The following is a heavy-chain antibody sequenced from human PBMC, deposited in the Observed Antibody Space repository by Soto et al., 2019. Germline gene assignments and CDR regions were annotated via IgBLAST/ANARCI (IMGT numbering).Heavy chain of an antibody. CDR2: ISYDGSSK. CDR1: GFTFSSFG. CDR3: AKRVVVAATLFAYMDV. J-gene: IGHJ6*03. D-gene: IGHD2-15*01. Sequence: QVQLVESGGGVVQPGRPLRLSCAASGFTFSSFGMHWVRQAPGKGLEWVAIISYDGSSKYYADSVEGRFTISRDNSKNTLYLQMNSLRAEDTAVYYCAKRVVVAATLFAYMDVWGKGTTVTVSS. V-gene: IGHV3-30*18.